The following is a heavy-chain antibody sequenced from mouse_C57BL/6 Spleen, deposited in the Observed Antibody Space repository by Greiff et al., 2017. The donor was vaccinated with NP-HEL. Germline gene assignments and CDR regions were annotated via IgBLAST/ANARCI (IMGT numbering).Heavy chain of an antibody. CDR1: GYTFTSYG. CDR3: ARGGLTGTVYWYFEV. CDR2: IYPRSGNT. J-gene: IGHJ1*03. D-gene: IGHD4-1*01. Sequence: VQGVESGAELARPGASVKLSCKASGYTFTSYGISWVKQRTGQGLEWIGEIYPRSGNTYYNEKFKGKATLTADKSSSTAYMELRSLTSEDSAVYFCARGGLTGTVYWYFEVWGTGTTVTVSS. V-gene: IGHV1-81*01.